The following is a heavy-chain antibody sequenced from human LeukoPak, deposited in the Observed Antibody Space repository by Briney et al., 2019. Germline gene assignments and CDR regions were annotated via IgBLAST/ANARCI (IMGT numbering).Heavy chain of an antibody. Sequence: PETPSDTRRVSGGSISAYSGSWIWQPAGKGLEWIGRVYRTGNTNYNPSLQSRVTMSVDTSKNQISLRLRSVTAADTAVYFCARDDFVYSVAYGTDVW. CDR2: VYRTGNT. CDR3: ARDDFVYSVAYGTDV. CDR1: GGSISAYS. D-gene: IGHD3/OR15-3a*01. V-gene: IGHV4-4*07. J-gene: IGHJ6*01.